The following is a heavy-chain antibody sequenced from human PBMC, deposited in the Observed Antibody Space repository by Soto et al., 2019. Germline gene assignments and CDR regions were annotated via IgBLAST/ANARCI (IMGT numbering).Heavy chain of an antibody. CDR2: IYPGDSDT. CDR3: ARQGKVRYPLNI. D-gene: IGHD3-9*01. V-gene: IGHV5-51*01. Sequence: PGESRKIACQGSGESFTSYSMGWVRQMPGKGLEWMGIIYPGDSDTRYSPSFQGQVTISADKSISTAYLQWSSLKASDTAMYYCARQGKVRYPLNIWGQWTMVTVSS. J-gene: IGHJ3*02. CDR1: GESFTSYS.